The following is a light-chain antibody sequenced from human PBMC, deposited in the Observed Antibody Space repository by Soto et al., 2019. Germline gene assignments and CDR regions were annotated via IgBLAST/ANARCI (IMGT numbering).Light chain of an antibody. CDR3: QQLNGYFFT. CDR1: QGISSN. V-gene: IGKV1-9*01. CDR2: AAS. Sequence: DIQMTQSPSTLSASVGERVTITCRASQGISSNLAWYQQKPGKAPNLLIYAASTLQSGVPSRFGGSGSGTDFTLTISSLQPEDFATYFCQQLNGYFFTFGGGTKV. J-gene: IGKJ4*01.